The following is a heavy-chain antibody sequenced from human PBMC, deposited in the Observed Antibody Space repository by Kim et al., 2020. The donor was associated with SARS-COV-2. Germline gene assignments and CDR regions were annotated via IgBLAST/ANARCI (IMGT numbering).Heavy chain of an antibody. CDR3: ARGSFQQGFDP. D-gene: IGHD2-15*01. J-gene: IGHJ5*02. CDR1: GFTFSSYW. CDR2: IKSDGSET. Sequence: GGSLRLSCEASGFTFSSYWMNWVRQGPGKGLVWVSRIKSDGSETHYADSVKGRFTISRDNAKNTLHLQLNSLGVEDTAIYYCARGSFQQGFDPWGQGTLVTVSS. V-gene: IGHV3-74*01.